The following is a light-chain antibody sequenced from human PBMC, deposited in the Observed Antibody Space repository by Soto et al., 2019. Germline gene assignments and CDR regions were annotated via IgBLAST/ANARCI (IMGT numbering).Light chain of an antibody. Sequence: QSVLTQPPSASGTPGQTVTISCSGSSFNIGFNYVYWYQQLPGMAPKLLIHSNDERPSGVPDRFSGSKSGTSASLAISGLRSEDEADYYCAAWDDSLSGGVFGTGTTATVL. V-gene: IGLV1-47*02. CDR2: SND. CDR1: SFNIGFNY. J-gene: IGLJ1*01. CDR3: AAWDDSLSGGV.